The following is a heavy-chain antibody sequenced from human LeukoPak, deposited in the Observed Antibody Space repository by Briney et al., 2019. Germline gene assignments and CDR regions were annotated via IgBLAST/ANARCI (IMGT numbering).Heavy chain of an antibody. CDR2: FCDSGNT. Sequence: SETLSLTCAVSGGSIRNYCWNWLRQPPGKGLEWIGYFCDSGNTDYKPSLNSRVSMSLDTSKNQLSLKMTSATAADTAVYFCARWHSHGRYFDYWGQGVLVTVSS. J-gene: IGHJ4*02. D-gene: IGHD2-21*01. V-gene: IGHV4-59*01. CDR3: ARWHSHGRYFDY. CDR1: GGSIRNYC.